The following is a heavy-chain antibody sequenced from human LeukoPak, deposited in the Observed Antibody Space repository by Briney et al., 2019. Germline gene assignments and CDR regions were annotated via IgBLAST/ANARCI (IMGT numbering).Heavy chain of an antibody. J-gene: IGHJ4*02. CDR2: IYYSGTT. CDR3: ARGGWQLDS. D-gene: IGHD6-19*01. V-gene: IGHV4-59*01. Sequence: SETLSLTCTVSGGSISSFYWNWIRQPPGKELEWIGYIYYSGTTNYNPSLKSRVTISVDTSKNQFSLKLSSVTAADTAVYYCARGGWQLDSWGQGTLVTVSS. CDR1: GGSISSFY.